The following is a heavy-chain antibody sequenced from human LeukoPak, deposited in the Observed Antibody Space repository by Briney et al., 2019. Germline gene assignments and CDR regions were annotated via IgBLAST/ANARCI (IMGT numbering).Heavy chain of an antibody. CDR1: GFTVSSNY. CDR2: IYSGGST. D-gene: IGHD3-22*01. Sequence: GGSLRLSCAASGFTVSSNYMSWVLQAPGKGLEWVSVIYSGGSTYYADSAKGRFTISRDNSKNTLYLQMNSLRAEDTAVYYCARAGVYYYDSSGYRQDAFDIWGQGTMVTVSS. CDR3: ARAGVYYYDSSGYRQDAFDI. V-gene: IGHV3-66*01. J-gene: IGHJ3*02.